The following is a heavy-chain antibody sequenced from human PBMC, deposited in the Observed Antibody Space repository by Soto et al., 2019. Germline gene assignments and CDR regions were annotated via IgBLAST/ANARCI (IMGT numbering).Heavy chain of an antibody. Sequence: GESLKISCKGSGYSFTSYWIGWVRQMPGKGLEWMGWINAGNGNTKYSQKFQGRVTITRDTSASTAYMELSSLRSEDTAVYYWARELDVFDIWGKGTMVTVSS. CDR1: GYSFTSYW. J-gene: IGHJ3*02. V-gene: IGHV1-3*01. CDR3: ARELDVFDI. CDR2: INAGNGNT.